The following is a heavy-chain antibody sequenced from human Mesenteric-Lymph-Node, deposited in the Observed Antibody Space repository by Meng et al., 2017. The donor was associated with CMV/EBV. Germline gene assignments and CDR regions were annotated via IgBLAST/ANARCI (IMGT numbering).Heavy chain of an antibody. CDR1: GYTFTTYS. J-gene: IGHJ5*02. V-gene: IGHV1-69*05. CDR3: ARARDIVVVPAAMNWFDP. D-gene: IGHD2-2*01. CDR2: IIPIFGTA. Sequence: SVKVSCKASGYTFTTYSISWVRQAPGQGLEWMGGIIPIFGTANYAQKFQGRVTITTDESTSTAYMELSSLRSEDTAVYYCARARDIVVVPAAMNWFDPWGQGTLVTVSS.